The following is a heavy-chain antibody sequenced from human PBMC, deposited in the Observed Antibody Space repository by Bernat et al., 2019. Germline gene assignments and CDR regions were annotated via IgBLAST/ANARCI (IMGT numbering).Heavy chain of an antibody. CDR1: GFTFSDYY. J-gene: IGHJ6*03. Sequence: QVQLVESGGGLVKPGGSLRLPCAASGFTFSDYYMSWIRQASGKGLDWVSYISSSSSYTNYADSVKGRFTISRDNAKNSLYLKMNSLRAEDTAVYYCARGTATSAPYMDVWGKGTTVTVSS. V-gene: IGHV3-11*05. CDR2: ISSSSSYT. CDR3: ARGTATSAPYMDV.